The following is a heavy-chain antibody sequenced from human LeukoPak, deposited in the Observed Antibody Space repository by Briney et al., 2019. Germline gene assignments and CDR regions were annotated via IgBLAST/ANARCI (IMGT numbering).Heavy chain of an antibody. D-gene: IGHD6-13*01. V-gene: IGHV4-59*08. CDR1: GDSISDYY. J-gene: IGHJ4*02. CDR2: IHYSGST. Sequence: SETLSLTCTVSGDSISDYYWSRIRQPPGKGLEWIGYIHYSGSTNYNPSLKSRVTISVDTSKNQFSLKLSSVTAADTAVYYCARSIVAAGLFDYWGQGTLVTVSS. CDR3: ARSIVAAGLFDY.